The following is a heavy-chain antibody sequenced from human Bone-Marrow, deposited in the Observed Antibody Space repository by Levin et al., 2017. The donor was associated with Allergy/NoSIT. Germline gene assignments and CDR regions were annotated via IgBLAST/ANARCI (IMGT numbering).Heavy chain of an antibody. CDR1: GFSYSTYA. CDR3: AKGLWTGYSVDWFDP. D-gene: IGHD3/OR15-3a*01. Sequence: QLGESLKISCAASGFSYSTYAMTWVRQAPGKGLEWVSAISGSSGSIYYAESVKGRFTISRDNSKNTLFLQMNSLRAEDTAVYYCAKGLWTGYSVDWFDPWGQGTLVTVSS. CDR2: ISGSSGSI. V-gene: IGHV3-23*01. J-gene: IGHJ5*02.